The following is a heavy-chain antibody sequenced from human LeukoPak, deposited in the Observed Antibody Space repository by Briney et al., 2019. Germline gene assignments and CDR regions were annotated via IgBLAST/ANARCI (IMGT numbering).Heavy chain of an antibody. CDR3: VKGYGMDV. Sequence: GGSLRLSCAASGFIFSNYAMGWVRQAPGKGLEWVSGFSYRGGGTYYADLVKGRFTISRDNSKDTLYPQMDSLRAEDTAVYYCVKGYGMDVWGQGTTVTVSS. CDR2: FSYRGGGT. J-gene: IGHJ6*02. CDR1: GFIFSNYA. V-gene: IGHV3-23*01.